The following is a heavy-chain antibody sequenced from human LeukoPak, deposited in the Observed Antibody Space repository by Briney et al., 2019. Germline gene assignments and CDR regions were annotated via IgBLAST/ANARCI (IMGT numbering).Heavy chain of an antibody. V-gene: IGHV1-2*02. CDR1: GYTFTGYY. J-gene: IGHJ4*02. D-gene: IGHD3-22*01. CDR2: INPASGAT. Sequence: APVKVSCKASGYTFTGYYMHWVRQAPGQGLERMGWINPASGATYYAQKFQDRVTMARDTSITTGYMELSRLISDDTAMYYCASYYDSSGYHPSRFDYWGQGTLVTVSS. CDR3: ASYYDSSGYHPSRFDY.